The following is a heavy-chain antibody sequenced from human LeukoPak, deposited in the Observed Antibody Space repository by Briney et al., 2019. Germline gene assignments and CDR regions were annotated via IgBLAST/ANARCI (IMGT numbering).Heavy chain of an antibody. J-gene: IGHJ4*02. Sequence: SETLSLTCTVSGGSISIYYWSWIRLPPGKGLEWIGFIHYSGNTNYNPSLKSRVTISVDTSKNQVSLKVSSVTAADTAVYYCARGNAYYYYWGQGTLATDSS. CDR1: GGSISIYY. CDR3: ARGNAYYYY. V-gene: IGHV4-59*08. CDR2: IHYSGNT.